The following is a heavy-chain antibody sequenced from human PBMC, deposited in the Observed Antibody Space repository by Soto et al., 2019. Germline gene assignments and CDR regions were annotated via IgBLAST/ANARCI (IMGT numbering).Heavy chain of an antibody. D-gene: IGHD5-18*01. CDR1: GGSFRSYA. J-gene: IGHJ5*01. CDR3: AYSANHRYFFDS. Sequence: QVQLVQSGAEVKKPGSSVKVSCKASGGSFRSYAVNWVRRAPGQGLECLGGFIPIFGTPNYAQKFHGRVSITADESTSTVYMDLISLTSEDTAVYYCAYSANHRYFFDSWGQGTLVTVSS. CDR2: FIPIFGTP. V-gene: IGHV1-69*12.